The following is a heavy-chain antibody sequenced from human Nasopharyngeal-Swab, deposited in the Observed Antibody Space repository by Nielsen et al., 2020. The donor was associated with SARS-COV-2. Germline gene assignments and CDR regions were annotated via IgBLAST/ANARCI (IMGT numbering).Heavy chain of an antibody. CDR3: ARFRVGGNYFDY. V-gene: IGHV4-34*01. CDR1: GGSFSGYY. J-gene: IGHJ4*02. Sequence: SETLSLTCAVYGGSFSGYYWSWIRQPPGKGLEWIGEINHSGSTNYNPSLKSRVTISVDTSKNQFSLKLSSVTAADTAVYYCARFRVGGNYFDYGGQGTLVTVSS. CDR2: INHSGST. D-gene: IGHD1-26*01.